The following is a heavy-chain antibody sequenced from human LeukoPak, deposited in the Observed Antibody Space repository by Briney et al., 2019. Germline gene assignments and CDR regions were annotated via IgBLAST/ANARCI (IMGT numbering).Heavy chain of an antibody. CDR2: ISSSRSYI. CDR3: ARFIAAPYYFDY. CDR1: GFTVSSNS. V-gene: IGHV3-21*01. Sequence: GGSLRLSCTVSGFTVSSNSMSWVRQAPGKGLEWVSFISSSRSYIYYADSVKGRFTISRDNAKNSLYLQMNSLRAEDTAVYYCARFIAAPYYFDYWGRGTLVTVSS. D-gene: IGHD6-13*01. J-gene: IGHJ4*02.